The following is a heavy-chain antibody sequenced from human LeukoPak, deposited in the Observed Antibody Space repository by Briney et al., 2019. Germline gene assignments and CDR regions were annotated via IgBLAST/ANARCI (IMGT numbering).Heavy chain of an antibody. CDR2: ISSSRSII. J-gene: IGHJ4*02. D-gene: IGHD3-22*01. V-gene: IGHV3-48*01. CDR1: GFTFSSYS. Sequence: GGSLRLSCAASGFTFSSYSMNWVRQAPGKGLEWVSYISSSRSIIYYADSVKGRFTISRDNAKNSLYLQMNSLRAEDTAVYYCARAGGYYDSSGYYHYFDYWGQGTLVTVSS. CDR3: ARAGGYYDSSGYYHYFDY.